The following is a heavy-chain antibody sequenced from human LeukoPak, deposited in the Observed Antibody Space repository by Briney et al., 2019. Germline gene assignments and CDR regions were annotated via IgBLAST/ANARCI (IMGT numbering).Heavy chain of an antibody. CDR2: ISDTGATT. Sequence: PGGSLRLSCAGSGFTFSSYAMSWVRQAPGKGLEGGAAISDTGATTYDADSVKGRFTISSDNSRSPPYLQMNGRRAQGTALYYCAKDTSLGRYCTNGVCSTFDYWGQGTLVTVSS. J-gene: IGHJ4*02. V-gene: IGHV3-23*01. CDR3: AKDTSLGRYCTNGVCSTFDY. CDR1: GFTFSSYA. D-gene: IGHD2-8*01.